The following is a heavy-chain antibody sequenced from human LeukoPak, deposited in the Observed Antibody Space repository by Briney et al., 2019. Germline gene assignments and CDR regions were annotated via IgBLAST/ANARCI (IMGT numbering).Heavy chain of an antibody. Sequence: QPGGSLILSCAASGFTFSSYEMNWVRQAPGKGLEWVSYISSSGSTIYYADSVKGRFTISRDNAKNSLYLQMNSLRAEDTAVYYCARDRGYCSSTSCYWWFDPWGQGTLVTVSS. J-gene: IGHJ5*02. V-gene: IGHV3-48*03. CDR3: ARDRGYCSSTSCYWWFDP. CDR2: ISSSGSTI. CDR1: GFTFSSYE. D-gene: IGHD2-2*01.